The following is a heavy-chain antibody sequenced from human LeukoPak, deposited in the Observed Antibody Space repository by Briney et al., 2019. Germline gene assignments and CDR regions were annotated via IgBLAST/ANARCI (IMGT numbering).Heavy chain of an antibody. V-gene: IGHV3-7*01. J-gene: IGHJ4*02. CDR3: ARGGTRGYSPSDY. CDR2: IKQDGSEK. D-gene: IGHD5-18*01. CDR1: GFTFNSYW. Sequence: GGSLRLSCAASGFTFNSYWMTWLRQAPGKGLEWVANIKQDGSEKYYVDSVKGRFTISRDNARNSVYLQMNSLRAEDTAVYYCARGGTRGYSPSDYWGREPWSPSPQ.